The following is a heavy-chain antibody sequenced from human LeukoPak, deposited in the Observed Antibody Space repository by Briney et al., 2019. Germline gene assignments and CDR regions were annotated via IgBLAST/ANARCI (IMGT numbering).Heavy chain of an antibody. D-gene: IGHD3-10*01. CDR2: INHSGST. Sequence: SETLSLTCAVYGGSFSGYYWSWIRQPPGKGLEWIGEINHSGSTNYNPSLKSRVTISVDTSKNQFSLKLSSVTAADTAVYYCARLEYGSWYFDYCGQETLGTVSS. CDR3: ARLEYGSWYFDY. CDR1: GGSFSGYY. V-gene: IGHV4-34*01. J-gene: IGHJ4*02.